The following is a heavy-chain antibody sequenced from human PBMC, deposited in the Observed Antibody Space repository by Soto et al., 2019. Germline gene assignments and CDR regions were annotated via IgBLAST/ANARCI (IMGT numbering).Heavy chain of an antibody. CDR3: ARQPPYGDPPYY. D-gene: IGHD4-17*01. J-gene: IGHJ4*02. CDR1: GGSISSSSYY. V-gene: IGHV4-39*01. Sequence: QLQLQESGPGLVKPSETLSLTCTVSGGSISSSSYYWGWIRQPPGKGLEWIGSIYYSGSTYYNPSLKSRVTISVDTSKNQFSLKLSSVTAADTAVYYCARQPPYGDPPYYWGQGTLVTVSS. CDR2: IYYSGST.